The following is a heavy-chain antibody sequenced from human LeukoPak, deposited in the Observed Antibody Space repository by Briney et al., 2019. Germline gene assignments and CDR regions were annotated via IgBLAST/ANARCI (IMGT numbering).Heavy chain of an antibody. CDR1: GYTFTSYD. Sequence: ASVNVSCKASGYTFTSYDFNWVRQATGQRPEWMGWMSPNSGDSGYAQKFQDRVTMTRNTSISTAYMELSSLRSDDTAVYYCARGPPNWGYDYWGPGTLVTVSS. CDR3: ARGPPNWGYDY. V-gene: IGHV1-8*01. J-gene: IGHJ4*02. CDR2: MSPNSGDS. D-gene: IGHD7-27*01.